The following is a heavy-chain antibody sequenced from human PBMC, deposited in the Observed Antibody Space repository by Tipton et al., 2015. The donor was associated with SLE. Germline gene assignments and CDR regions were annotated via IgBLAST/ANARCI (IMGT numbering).Heavy chain of an antibody. CDR3: ARVADYYGSGHYYYYMDA. J-gene: IGHJ6*03. D-gene: IGHD3-10*01. Sequence: TLSLTCTVSGGSISSYYWSWIRQPPGKGLEWIGYIYYSGSTNYNPSLKSRVTISVDTSKNQFSLKLSSVTAADTAVYYCARVADYYGSGHYYYYMDAWGEGTTVTVSS. CDR1: GGSISSYY. V-gene: IGHV4-59*01. CDR2: IYYSGST.